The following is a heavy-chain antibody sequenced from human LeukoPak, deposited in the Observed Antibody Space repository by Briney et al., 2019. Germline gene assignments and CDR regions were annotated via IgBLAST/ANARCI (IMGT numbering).Heavy chain of an antibody. CDR2: IIPIFGTA. CDR1: GGTFSSYA. D-gene: IGHD3-10*01. Sequence: ASVKVSCKASGGTFSSYAISWVRQAPGRGLEWMGGIIPIFGTANYAQKFQGRVTITADESTSTAYMELSSLRSEDTAVYYCARVGGEKRMVRGVIITLGWFDPWGQGTLVTVSS. CDR3: ARVGGEKRMVRGVIITLGWFDP. J-gene: IGHJ5*02. V-gene: IGHV1-69*13.